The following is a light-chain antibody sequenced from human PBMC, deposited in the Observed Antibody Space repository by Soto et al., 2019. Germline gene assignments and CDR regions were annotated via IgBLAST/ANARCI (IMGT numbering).Light chain of an antibody. CDR2: DAS. J-gene: IGKJ1*01. CDR1: QSIGSW. V-gene: IGKV1-5*01. CDR3: QQYNSYPET. Sequence: DIKMTQSPSSLSASVGDRVAITCRASQSIGSWLAWYQQKPGKAPKLLIYDASSLESGVPSRFSGSGSGTEFTLTISSLQPDDFATYYCQQYNSYPETFGQGTKVDIK.